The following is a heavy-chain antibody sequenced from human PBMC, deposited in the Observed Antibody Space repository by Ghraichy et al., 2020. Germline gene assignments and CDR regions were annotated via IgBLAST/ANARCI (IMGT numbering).Heavy chain of an antibody. D-gene: IGHD6-13*01. CDR2: IYYSGST. CDR3: ARSSSKLYYFDY. V-gene: IGHV4-59*01. J-gene: IGHJ4*02. CDR1: GGSISSYY. Sequence: SQTLSLTCTVSGGSISSYYWSWIRQPPGKGLEWIGYIYYSGSTNYNPSLKSRVTISVDTSKNPFTLKLSSVTAADTAVYYCARSSSKLYYFDYWGQGTLVTVSS.